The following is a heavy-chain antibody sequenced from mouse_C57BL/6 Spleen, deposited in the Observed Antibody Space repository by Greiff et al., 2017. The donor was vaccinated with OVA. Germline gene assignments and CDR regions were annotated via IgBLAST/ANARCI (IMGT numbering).Heavy chain of an antibody. V-gene: IGHV1-15*01. D-gene: IGHD1-1*01. CDR3: TKKVPNYYGSSWYFDV. CDR1: GYTFTDYE. Sequence: VQLQQSGAELVRPGASVTLSCKASGYTFTDYEMHWVKQTPVHGLEWIGAIDPETGGTAYNQKFKGKATLTVDKSSSTAYMELRSLTSEDSAVYYCTKKVPNYYGSSWYFDVWGTGTTLTVSS. CDR2: IDPETGGT. J-gene: IGHJ1*03.